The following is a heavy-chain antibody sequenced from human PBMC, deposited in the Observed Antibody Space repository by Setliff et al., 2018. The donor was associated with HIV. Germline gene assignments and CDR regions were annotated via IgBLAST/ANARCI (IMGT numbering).Heavy chain of an antibody. D-gene: IGHD2-15*01. V-gene: IGHV4-61*09. CDR3: ARGDRCSGDTCYYY. CDR1: GGSISRGDYY. CDR2: IYTSGSTSGST. J-gene: IGHJ4*02. Sequence: PSETLSLTCTVSGGSISRGDYYWNWIRQPAGKGLEWIGHIYTSGSTSGSTNYNPSLKSRVAISVDMSKNQFSLKLNSVTAADPAVYHCARGDRCSGDTCYYYWGQGALVTVSS.